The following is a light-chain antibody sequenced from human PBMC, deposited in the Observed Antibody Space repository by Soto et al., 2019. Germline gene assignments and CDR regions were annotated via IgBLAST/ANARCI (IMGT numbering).Light chain of an antibody. Sequence: EVMMTQSPGTLSVSQGERATLSCRASQSLGSNLAWYQQKPGQAPRLLIYGASTRATGIPARFSGSGSGTEFTLTISSLQSEDFAVYYCQQYNNWRVTFGQGTKVDI. J-gene: IGKJ1*01. CDR1: QSLGSN. CDR2: GAS. V-gene: IGKV3-15*01. CDR3: QQYNNWRVT.